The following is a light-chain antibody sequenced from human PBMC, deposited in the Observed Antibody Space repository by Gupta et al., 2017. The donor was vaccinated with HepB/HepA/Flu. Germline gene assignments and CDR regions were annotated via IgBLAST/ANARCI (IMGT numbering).Light chain of an antibody. CDR1: SANIGNND. CDR3: GTWDSRLSGYV. J-gene: IGLJ1*01. CDR2: DNN. V-gene: IGLV1-51*01. Sequence: QSVFPPLPSVSAAPGPTVTIPCSGSSANIGNNDVSWYQQLPGTAPKLLIYDNNKRPSGIPDRFSGSKSGTSATLGITGLQTGDEADYYCGTWDSRLSGYVFGTGTKVTV.